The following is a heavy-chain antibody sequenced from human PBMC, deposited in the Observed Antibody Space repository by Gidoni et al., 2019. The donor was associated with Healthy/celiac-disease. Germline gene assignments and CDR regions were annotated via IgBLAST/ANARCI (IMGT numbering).Heavy chain of an antibody. J-gene: IGHJ5*02. CDR3: ARDRRPHTALVRNWFDP. CDR2: IWYDGSNK. Sequence: QVQLVESGGGVVQPGRSLRLPCAASGFTFSSYGMHWVRQAPGKGLEWVAVIWYDGSNKYYADSVKGRFTISRDNSKNTLYLQMNSLRAEDTAVYYCARDRRPHTALVRNWFDPWGQGTLVTVSS. D-gene: IGHD2-21*02. V-gene: IGHV3-33*01. CDR1: GFTFSSYG.